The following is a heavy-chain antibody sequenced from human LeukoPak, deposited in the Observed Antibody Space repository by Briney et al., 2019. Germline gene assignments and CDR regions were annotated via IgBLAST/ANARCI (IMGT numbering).Heavy chain of an antibody. D-gene: IGHD3-10*01. CDR3: ARHIITMVRGVIIYYYCGMDV. V-gene: IGHV4-4*07. Sequence: SETLSLTCTVSGGSISSYYWSWIRQPAGKGLEWIGRIYTSGSTNYNPYLKSRVTMSVDTSKNQFSLKLSSVTAADTAVYYCARHIITMVRGVIIYYYCGMDVWGQGTTVTVSS. CDR1: GGSISSYY. CDR2: IYTSGST. J-gene: IGHJ6*02.